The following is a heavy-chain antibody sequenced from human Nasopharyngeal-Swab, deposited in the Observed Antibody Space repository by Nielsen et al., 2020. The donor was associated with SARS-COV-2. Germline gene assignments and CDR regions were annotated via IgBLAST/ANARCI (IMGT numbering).Heavy chain of an antibody. J-gene: IGHJ4*02. CDR1: GFTFSSYS. CDR2: ISSSSSYI. CDR3: ARDASSSWYIGGEDY. D-gene: IGHD6-13*01. Sequence: GESLKISCAASGFTFSSYSMNWVRQAPGRGLEWVSSISSSSSYIYYADSVKGRFTISRDNAKNSLYLQMNSLRAEDTAVYSCARDASSSWYIGGEDYWGQGTLVTVSS. V-gene: IGHV3-21*01.